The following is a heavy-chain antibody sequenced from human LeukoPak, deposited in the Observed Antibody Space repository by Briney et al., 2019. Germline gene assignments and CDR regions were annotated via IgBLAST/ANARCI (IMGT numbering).Heavy chain of an antibody. CDR2: IYTSGST. V-gene: IGHV4-61*02. D-gene: IGHD4-17*01. CDR1: GGSISSGSYY. J-gene: IGHJ4*02. Sequence: SGTLSLTCAVSGGSISSGSYYWSWIRQPAGKGLEWIGRIYTSGSTNYNPSLKSRVTISVDTSKNQFSLKLSSVTAADTAVYYCARQYYGELDYWGQGTLVTVSS. CDR3: ARQYYGELDY.